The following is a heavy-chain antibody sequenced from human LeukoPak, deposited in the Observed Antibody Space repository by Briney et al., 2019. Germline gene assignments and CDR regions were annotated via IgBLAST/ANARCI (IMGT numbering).Heavy chain of an antibody. D-gene: IGHD6-6*01. CDR3: AREYSSSSGRTFGY. CDR1: GYTFTTYA. Sequence: ASVKVSCKASGYTFTTYAIHWVRQAPGQGLEWMGWINAGNGNTKYSQKFQGKVTITRDTSASTVYMELSSLTPEDTTVYYCAREYSSSSGRTFGYWGQGTLVTVSS. CDR2: INAGNGNT. V-gene: IGHV1-3*01. J-gene: IGHJ4*02.